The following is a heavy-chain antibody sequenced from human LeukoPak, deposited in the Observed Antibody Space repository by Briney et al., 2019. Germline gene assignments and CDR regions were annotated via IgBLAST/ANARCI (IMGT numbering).Heavy chain of an antibody. V-gene: IGHV6-1*01. CDR2: TYYRSKWYN. CDR1: GDSVSINSVA. CDR3: ARETIHYFDY. J-gene: IGHJ4*02. Sequence: SRTLSLTFVISGDSVSINSVAWNWVRQSPSRGREWLGRTYYRSKWYNKYAVSVKSRITITPATSKNQLSLQLNSVNPEDTDVYYCARETIHYFDYWGQGTLVTVSS. D-gene: IGHD2-2*02.